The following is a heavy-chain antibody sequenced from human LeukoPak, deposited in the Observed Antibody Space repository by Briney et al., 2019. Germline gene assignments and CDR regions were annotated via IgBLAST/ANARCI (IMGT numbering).Heavy chain of an antibody. D-gene: IGHD5-12*01. CDR1: GGSFSGYY. CDR3: ARLRGVATTQPRGYYFDY. V-gene: IGHV4-34*01. J-gene: IGHJ4*02. CDR2: INHSGST. Sequence: SETLSLTCAVYGGSFSGYYRSWIRQPPGKGLEWIGEINHSGSTNYNPSLKSRVTISVDTSKNQFSLKLSSVTAADTAVYYYARLRGVATTQPRGYYFDYWGQGTLVTVSS.